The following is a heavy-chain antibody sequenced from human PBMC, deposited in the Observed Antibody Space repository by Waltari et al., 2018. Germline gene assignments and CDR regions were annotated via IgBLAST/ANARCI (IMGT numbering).Heavy chain of an antibody. V-gene: IGHV4-39*07. CDR1: GGSISSSSYY. J-gene: IGHJ5*02. Sequence: QLQLQESGPGLVKPSETLSLTCTVSGGSISSSSYYRGWIRQPPGKGLEWIGSIYYSGSTYYNPSLKSRVTISVDTSKNQFSLKLSSVTAADTAVYYCARAGVGGWNWFDPWGQGTLVTVSS. D-gene: IGHD1-26*01. CDR3: ARAGVGGWNWFDP. CDR2: IYYSGST.